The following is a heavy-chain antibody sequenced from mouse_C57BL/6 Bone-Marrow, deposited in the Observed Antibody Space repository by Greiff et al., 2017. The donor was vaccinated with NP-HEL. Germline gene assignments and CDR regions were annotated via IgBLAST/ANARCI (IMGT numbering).Heavy chain of an antibody. V-gene: IGHV5-9*01. D-gene: IGHD1-1*01. Sequence: EVKLVESGGGLVKPGGSLKLSCAASGFTFSSYTMSWVRQTPEKRLEWVATISGGGGNTYYPDSVKGRFTLSRDNATNTLYLQMIILRSENTALYDCARHRYYGSSAYYFDYWGQGTTLTVSS. J-gene: IGHJ2*01. CDR2: ISGGGGNT. CDR1: GFTFSSYT. CDR3: ARHRYYGSSAYYFDY.